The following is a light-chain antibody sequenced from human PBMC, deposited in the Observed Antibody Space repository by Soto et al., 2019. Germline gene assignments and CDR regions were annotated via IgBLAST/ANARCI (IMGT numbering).Light chain of an antibody. CDR2: EVT. V-gene: IGLV2-8*01. J-gene: IGLJ3*02. Sequence: QSALTQPPSASGSPGQSVTISCTGTSSDVGGYNYVSWYQQYPGRAPKLMIYEVTKRPSGVPDRFSGSKSGNTASLTVSGLHADEEADYYCSSYAASNNFYFVFGGGTKVTVL. CDR1: SSDVGGYNY. CDR3: SSYAASNNFYFV.